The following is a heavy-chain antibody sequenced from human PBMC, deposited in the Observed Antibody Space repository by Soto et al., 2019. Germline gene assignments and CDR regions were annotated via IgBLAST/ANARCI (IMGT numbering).Heavy chain of an antibody. Sequence: PGGSLRLSCAASGFTFSSYSMNWVRQAPGKGLEWVSSISSSSSYIYYADSVKGRFTISRDNAKNSLYLQMNSLRAEDTAVYYCARGPLAVVVPAAILGNYYYGMDVWGQGTTVTVSS. CDR2: ISSSSSYI. CDR1: GFTFSSYS. V-gene: IGHV3-21*01. J-gene: IGHJ6*02. CDR3: ARGPLAVVVPAAILGNYYYGMDV. D-gene: IGHD2-2*02.